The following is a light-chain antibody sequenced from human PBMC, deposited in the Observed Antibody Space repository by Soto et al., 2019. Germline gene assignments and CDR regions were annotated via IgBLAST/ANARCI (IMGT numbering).Light chain of an antibody. J-gene: IGKJ3*01. Sequence: IVMNQSPLSLPVTPGEPASISCKSSQSLLHTNGYHYLDWYLQQPGQSPPLLIYLGSHRASGVPDRFNGSGSGKDFTLTISRVEAEDVGVYYCMQAVQNRFGPGNKVDIK. CDR1: QSLLHTNGYHY. CDR3: MQAVQNR. CDR2: LGS. V-gene: IGKV2-28*01.